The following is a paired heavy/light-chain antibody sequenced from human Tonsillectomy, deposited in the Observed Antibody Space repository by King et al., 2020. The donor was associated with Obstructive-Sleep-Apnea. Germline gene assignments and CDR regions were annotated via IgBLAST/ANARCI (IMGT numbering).Heavy chain of an antibody. J-gene: IGHJ4*02. Sequence: EVQLVESGGGLVQPGGSLRLSCSASGFTFSSNAMHWVRQAPGKGLESVSSININGGNTYYADSVKGRFTISRDNSKNTLYLQMSSLRTEDTAVYYCVKGFRYSGGLFDYWGQGTLVTVSS. D-gene: IGHD6-19*01. V-gene: IGHV3-64D*06. CDR3: VKGFRYSGGLFDY. CDR2: ININGGNT. CDR1: GFTFSSNA.
Light chain of an antibody. CDR1: SSNIGSHT. CDR3: AAWDDSLNGV. V-gene: IGLV1-44*01. CDR2: SNN. Sequence: QSVLTQPPSASGTPGQRVTISCSGSSSNIGSHTVNWYQQLPGTAPKLLIYSNNQRPSGVPDRFSGSKSGTSASLAISGLQSEDEADYYCAAWDDSLNGVFGGGTKLTVL. J-gene: IGLJ3*02.